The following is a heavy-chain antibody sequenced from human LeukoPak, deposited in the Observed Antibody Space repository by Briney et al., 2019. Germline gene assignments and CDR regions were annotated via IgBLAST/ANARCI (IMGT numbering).Heavy chain of an antibody. CDR1: GFTFSIYS. CDR3: AGGRQPYFDY. CDR2: ISSSSSTI. J-gene: IGHJ4*02. Sequence: GGSLRLSCAASGFTFSIYSMNWVRQAPGKGLEWVSYISSSSSTIYYADSVEGRFTISRDNAKNSLYLQMNSLRAEDTAVYYCAGGRQPYFDYWGQGTLVTVSS. V-gene: IGHV3-48*01. D-gene: IGHD2-2*01.